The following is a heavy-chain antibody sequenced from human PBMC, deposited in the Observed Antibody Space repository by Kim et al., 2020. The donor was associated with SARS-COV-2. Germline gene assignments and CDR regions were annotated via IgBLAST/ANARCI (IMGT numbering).Heavy chain of an antibody. D-gene: IGHD6-13*01. Sequence: VKSRFTSSRDNAKNSLYLQMNSLRAEDTALYYCAKDSSSWYLGRSVYFDYWGQGTLVTVSS. V-gene: IGHV3-9*01. CDR3: AKDSSSWYLGRSVYFDY. J-gene: IGHJ4*02.